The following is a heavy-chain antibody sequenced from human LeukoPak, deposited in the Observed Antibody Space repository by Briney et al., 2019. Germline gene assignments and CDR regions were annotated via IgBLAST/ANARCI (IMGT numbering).Heavy chain of an antibody. Sequence: ASVKVPLKASVYTFTTYGFNWVRQAPGQGLEWMGWISAYNGDTQYAQKLQGRVTMTTDTSTRTAYLELRSLSSDDTAVYYCVGGHSESSLSLFDFWGQGTLVTVSS. CDR2: ISAYNGDT. V-gene: IGHV1-18*01. CDR3: VGGHSESSLSLFDF. CDR1: VYTFTTYG. J-gene: IGHJ4*02. D-gene: IGHD1-26*01.